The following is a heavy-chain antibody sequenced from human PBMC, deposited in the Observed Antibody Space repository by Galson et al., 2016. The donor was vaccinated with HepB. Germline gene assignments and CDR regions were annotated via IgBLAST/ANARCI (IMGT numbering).Heavy chain of an antibody. CDR2: IYNSGST. J-gene: IGHJ3*02. D-gene: IGHD2-21*02. V-gene: IGHV4-39*01. Sequence: SETLSLTCSVSGDSINSSSYYWGWIRQPPGKGLEWIGSIYNSGSTYYNPSLKSRVTISVDTSKNQFSLKLSSVTAADTAVYYCARHFCAGDCYSTAHAFDIWGQGTMVAVSS. CDR3: ARHFCAGDCYSTAHAFDI. CDR1: GDSINSSSYY.